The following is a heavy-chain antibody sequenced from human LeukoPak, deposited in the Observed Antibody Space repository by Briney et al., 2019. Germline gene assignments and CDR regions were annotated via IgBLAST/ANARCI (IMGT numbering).Heavy chain of an antibody. CDR1: GYTFTSYG. Sequence: ASVKVSCKASGYTFTSYGISWVRQAPGQGLEWMGWISAYNGNTNYAQKFQGRVTITADKSTSTAYMELSSLRSEDTAVYYCARSTGDGYYYYYYMDVWGKGTTVTVSS. CDR2: ISAYNGNT. D-gene: IGHD7-27*01. J-gene: IGHJ6*03. V-gene: IGHV1-18*01. CDR3: ARSTGDGYYYYYYMDV.